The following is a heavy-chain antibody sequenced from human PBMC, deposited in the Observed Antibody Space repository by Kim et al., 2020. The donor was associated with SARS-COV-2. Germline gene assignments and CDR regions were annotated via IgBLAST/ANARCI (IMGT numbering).Heavy chain of an antibody. Sequence: GGSLRLSCAASGFTFSSYAMHWVRQAPGKGLEWVAVISYDGSNKYYADSVKGRFTISRDNSKNTMYLQMNSLRAEDTAVYYCARSNRYDSSGYLIDYWGQGTLVTVSS. CDR2: ISYDGSNK. V-gene: IGHV3-30*04. D-gene: IGHD3-22*01. CDR3: ARSNRYDSSGYLIDY. CDR1: GFTFSSYA. J-gene: IGHJ4*02.